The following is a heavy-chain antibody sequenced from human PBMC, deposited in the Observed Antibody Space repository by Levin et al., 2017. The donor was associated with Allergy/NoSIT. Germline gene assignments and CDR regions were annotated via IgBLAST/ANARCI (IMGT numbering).Heavy chain of an antibody. D-gene: IGHD3-10*01. CDR1: GFTFSSYR. CDR3: ARGYYSIDY. V-gene: IGHV3-48*01. CDR2: ISSSSSTI. Sequence: GESLKISCAASGFTFSSYRMNWVRQAPGKGLEWVSHISSSSSTIYYADSVKGRFTISRDNAKNSLYLQMNSLRAEDTAVYYCARGYYSIDYWGQGTLVTVSS. J-gene: IGHJ4*02.